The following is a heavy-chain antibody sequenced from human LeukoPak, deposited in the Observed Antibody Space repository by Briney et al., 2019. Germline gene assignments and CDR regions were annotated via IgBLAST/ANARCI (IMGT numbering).Heavy chain of an antibody. Sequence: SVKVSCKASGGTFSSYGFSWGRQAPRQGLEWMGGIIPIFGTPNYAQKFQGRVTVTADESTSTAYMELSSLRSEDTAVYYCASFDTRGYCSGGSCYSHTDFDYWGQGTLVTVSS. J-gene: IGHJ4*02. CDR3: ASFDTRGYCSGGSCYSHTDFDY. CDR1: GGTFSSYG. D-gene: IGHD2-15*01. V-gene: IGHV1-69*01. CDR2: IIPIFGTP.